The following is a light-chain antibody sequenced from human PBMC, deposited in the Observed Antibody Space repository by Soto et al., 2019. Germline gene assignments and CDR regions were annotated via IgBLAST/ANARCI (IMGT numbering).Light chain of an antibody. J-gene: IGKJ2*01. CDR3: QQYGSSPPFT. CDR1: QSVSSSY. Sequence: ELVLTQSPGTLSLSPGERATLSCRASQSVSSSYLAWYQQKPGQAPRLLIYGASNRATGIPDRFSGSGSGRDFTLTISRLEPEDFAVYFCQQYGSSPPFTFGQGTKVEIK. V-gene: IGKV3-20*01. CDR2: GAS.